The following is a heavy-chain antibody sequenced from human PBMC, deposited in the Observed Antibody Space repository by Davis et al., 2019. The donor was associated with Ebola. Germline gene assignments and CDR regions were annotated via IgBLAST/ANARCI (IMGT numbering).Heavy chain of an antibody. CDR1: GGSISSSNW. D-gene: IGHD4-17*01. Sequence: SETLSLTCAVSGGSISSSNWWSWVRQPPGKGLEWIGEIYHSGSTNYNPSLKSRVTISVYKSKNQFSLKLSSVTAADTAGYYCARDWGYGDYNYYYYYGMDVWGQGTTVTVSS. CDR3: ARDWGYGDYNYYYYYGMDV. V-gene: IGHV4-4*02. J-gene: IGHJ6*02. CDR2: IYHSGST.